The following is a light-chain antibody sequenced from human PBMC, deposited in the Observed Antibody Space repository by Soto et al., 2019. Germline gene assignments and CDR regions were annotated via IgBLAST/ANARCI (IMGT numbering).Light chain of an antibody. V-gene: IGKV3-11*01. CDR2: EAS. CDR3: QQHAHWPLT. Sequence: EIVLTQSPATLSLSPGERATLSCRASQSVGNNLAWYQQKPGQAPGLLIYEASTRATGIPARFSGCGSGTDFTLAIRGLEPEDLAVYYCQQHAHWPLTFGGGTKVEIK. J-gene: IGKJ4*01. CDR1: QSVGNN.